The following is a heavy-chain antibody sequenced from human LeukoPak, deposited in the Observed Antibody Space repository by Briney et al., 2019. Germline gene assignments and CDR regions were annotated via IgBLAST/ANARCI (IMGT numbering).Heavy chain of an antibody. J-gene: IGHJ4*02. CDR2: INPNSGGT. Sequence: ASVKVSCKASGYTFTGYYMHWVRQAPGQGLEWMGWINPNSGGTNYAQKFQGRVTMTRDTSISTAYMELSRLRSDDTAVYYCARGSSYTYYYDSSGFEPGDYWGQGTLVTVSS. CDR3: ARGSSYTYYYDSSGFEPGDY. CDR1: GYTFTGYY. D-gene: IGHD3-22*01. V-gene: IGHV1-2*02.